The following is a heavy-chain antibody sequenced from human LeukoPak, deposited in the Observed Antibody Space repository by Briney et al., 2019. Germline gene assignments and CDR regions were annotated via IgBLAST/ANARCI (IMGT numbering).Heavy chain of an antibody. J-gene: IGHJ4*02. D-gene: IGHD3-3*01. CDR1: GGSYIGYY. CDR3: ARESTILGVVPYFDY. CDR2: INHSGST. Sequence: SETLSLTCAVYGGSYIGYYWSWIRQPPGKGLEWIGEINHSGSTNYNPSLKSRVTISVDTSKNQFSLKLSSVTAADTAVYYCARESTILGVVPYFDYWGQGTLVTVSS. V-gene: IGHV4-34*01.